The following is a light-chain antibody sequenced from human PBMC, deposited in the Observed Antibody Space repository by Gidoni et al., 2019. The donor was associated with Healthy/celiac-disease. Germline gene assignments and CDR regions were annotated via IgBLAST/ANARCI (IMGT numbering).Light chain of an antibody. J-gene: IGLJ2*01. CDR3: QAWDSSTVV. V-gene: IGLV3-1*01. CDR1: KLGDKY. Sequence: SYELTQPPSVSVSPGQTASITCSGDKLGDKYACWYQQKPGQSPVLVIYQDSKRPSGIPELFSGSNSGNTATLTISGTPAMDEADYYCQAWDSSTVVFGGGTKLTVL. CDR2: QDS.